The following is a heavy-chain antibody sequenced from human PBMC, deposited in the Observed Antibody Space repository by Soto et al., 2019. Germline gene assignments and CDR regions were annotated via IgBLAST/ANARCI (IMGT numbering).Heavy chain of an antibody. J-gene: IGHJ4*02. D-gene: IGHD2-8*01. CDR3: AREGLPAVWTLDY. CDR1: GFTFSSYA. CDR2: ISYDGSNK. V-gene: IGHV3-30-3*01. Sequence: QPGGSLRLSCAASGFTFSSYAMHWVRQAPGKGLEWVAVISYDGSNKYYADSVKGRFTISRDNSKNTLYLQMNSLRAEDTAVYYCAREGLPAVWTLDYWGQGTLVPVSS.